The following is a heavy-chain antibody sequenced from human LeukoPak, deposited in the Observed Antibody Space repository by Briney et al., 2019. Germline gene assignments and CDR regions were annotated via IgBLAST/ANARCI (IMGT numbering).Heavy chain of an antibody. CDR2: IWYDGSNK. CDR1: GFTFSSYG. CDR3: ARGPTDFSLDY. Sequence: GGSLRLSCAASGFTFSSYGMHWVRQAPGKGLEWVAVIWYDGSNKYYADSVKGRFTISRDNSKNTLYLQMNSLRAEDTAVYYCARGPTDFSLDYWGQGTLVTVSS. D-gene: IGHD3-3*01. J-gene: IGHJ4*02. V-gene: IGHV3-33*01.